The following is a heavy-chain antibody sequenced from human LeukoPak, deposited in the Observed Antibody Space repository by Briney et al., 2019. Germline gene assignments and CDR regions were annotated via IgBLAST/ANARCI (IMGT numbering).Heavy chain of an antibody. D-gene: IGHD1-26*01. Sequence: GGSLRLSCAASGFTLSTYAMSWVRQAPGKGLEWVSVISGTGASTYHADSVQGRFTISRDNSKNTLYLQMNGLRAEDTAVYYCAKQAPSGTYYLLDSWGQGTLVTVFS. CDR3: AKQAPSGTYYLLDS. V-gene: IGHV3-23*01. J-gene: IGHJ4*02. CDR1: GFTLSTYA. CDR2: ISGTGAST.